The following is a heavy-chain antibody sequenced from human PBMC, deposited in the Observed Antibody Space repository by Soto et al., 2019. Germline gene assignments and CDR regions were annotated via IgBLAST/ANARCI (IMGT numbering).Heavy chain of an antibody. V-gene: IGHV4-61*01. CDR2: IYYSGST. J-gene: IGHJ6*02. CDR1: GGSVSSGSYY. Sequence: SETLSLTCTVSGGSVSSGSYYWSWIRQPPGKGLEWIAYIYYSGSTNYNPSLKSRVTILVDASKNQFSLKLSSVTAADTAVYYCARDAEFSSSSGSPYYYYGMDVWGQGTTVT. CDR3: ARDAEFSSSSGSPYYYYGMDV. D-gene: IGHD6-6*01.